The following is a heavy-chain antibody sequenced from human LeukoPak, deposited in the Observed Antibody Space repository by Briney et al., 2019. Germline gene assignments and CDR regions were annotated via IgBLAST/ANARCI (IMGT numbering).Heavy chain of an antibody. CDR3: ARQGLQQLLPGSNF. J-gene: IGHJ4*02. V-gene: IGHV4-39*01. D-gene: IGHD6-13*01. CDR1: GGSISSTSYY. CDR2: IYYSGAT. Sequence: SQTLSLTCTVSGGSISSTSYYWGWIRQAPGKGLEWLASIYYSGATYYNPSLKSRLTVSGDTSNNRFSLELTSVTAADTAVYYCARQGLQQLLPGSNFWGQGTLVTVSS.